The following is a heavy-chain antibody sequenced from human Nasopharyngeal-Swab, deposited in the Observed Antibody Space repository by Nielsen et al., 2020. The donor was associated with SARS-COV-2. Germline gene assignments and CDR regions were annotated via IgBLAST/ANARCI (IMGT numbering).Heavy chain of an antibody. CDR2: INTDARDT. V-gene: IGHV3-74*01. CDR3: AREEAWSKTFDR. J-gene: IGHJ5*02. D-gene: IGHD2-15*01. Sequence: GESLKISCVASGITLSNYWMHWVRQGPGKGLVWVSRINTDARDTTYADSVKGRFTISRDNAKNTLYLQMDSLRVEDTAVYYCAREEAWSKTFDRWGQGTLVTVAS. CDR1: GITLSNYW.